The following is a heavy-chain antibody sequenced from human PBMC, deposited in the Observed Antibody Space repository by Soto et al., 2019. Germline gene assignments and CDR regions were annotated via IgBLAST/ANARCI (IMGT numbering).Heavy chain of an antibody. CDR1: GGSISSGDYY. CDR2: IYYSGST. Sequence: SETLSLTCTVSGGSISSGDYYWSWSRQPPGKGLEWIGYIYYSGSTYYNPSLKSRVTISVDTSKNQFSLKLSSVTAADTAVYYCARVSSSSWYVYGMDAWGQGTTVTVSS. J-gene: IGHJ6*02. D-gene: IGHD6-13*01. CDR3: ARVSSSSWYVYGMDA. V-gene: IGHV4-30-4*01.